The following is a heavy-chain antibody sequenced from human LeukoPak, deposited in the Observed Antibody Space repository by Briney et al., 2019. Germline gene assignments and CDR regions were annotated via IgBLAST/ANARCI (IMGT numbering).Heavy chain of an antibody. D-gene: IGHD5-18*01. CDR3: ASLGGLLYSYGYGNDY. CDR2: ISSSSSYI. V-gene: IGHV3-21*01. Sequence: PGGSLRLSCTASGFSFNSYAMNWVRQAPGKGLEWVSSISSSSSYIYYADSVKGRFTISRDNAKNSLYLQMNSLRAEDTAVYYCASLGGLLYSYGYGNDYWGQGTLDTVSS. J-gene: IGHJ4*02. CDR1: GFSFNSYA.